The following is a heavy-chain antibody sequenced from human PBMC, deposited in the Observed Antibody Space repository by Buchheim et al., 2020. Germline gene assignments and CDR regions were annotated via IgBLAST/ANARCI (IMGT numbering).Heavy chain of an antibody. CDR3: ARISGGTLVVPAVDFDY. D-gene: IGHD2-2*01. J-gene: IGHJ4*02. V-gene: IGHV1-46*01. CDR2: INPSGGST. Sequence: QVQLVQSGAEVKKPGASVKVSCKASGYTFTSYYMHWVRQAPGQGLEWMGIINPSGGSTSYAQKFQGRVTMTRDTSTSTGYMELSSLRSEDTAVYYCARISGGTLVVPAVDFDYWGQGTL. CDR1: GYTFTSYY.